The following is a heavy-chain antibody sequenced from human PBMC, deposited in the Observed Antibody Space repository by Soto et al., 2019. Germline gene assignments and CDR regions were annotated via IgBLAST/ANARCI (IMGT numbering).Heavy chain of an antibody. V-gene: IGHV4-31*03. J-gene: IGHJ6*02. Sequence: PSETLSLTCTVSGGSISSGGYYWSWIRQHPGKGQEWIGYNQYSGSTSYKPSLKSRITISVDTSKKQFSLKLSSVTAADTAVYYCARGGSYATTTYYYYGMDVWGQGTTVTVSS. CDR3: ARGGSYATTTYYYYGMDV. CDR2: NQYSGST. D-gene: IGHD3-16*01. CDR1: GGSISSGGYY.